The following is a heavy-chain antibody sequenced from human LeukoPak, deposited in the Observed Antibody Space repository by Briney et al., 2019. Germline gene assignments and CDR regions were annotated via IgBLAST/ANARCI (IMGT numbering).Heavy chain of an antibody. V-gene: IGHV3-21*01. CDR2: MSSGSSYI. CDR1: GFTFSTYA. Sequence: GGSLRLSCTASGFTFSTYAMTWVRQAPGKGLEWISSMSSGSSYIYYADLVRGRFTISRDNAKNSLYLEMNNLRAEDTAMYYCARDRPTGASRVFVVEWGQGTLVTVSS. D-gene: IGHD3-3*01. CDR3: ARDRPTGASRVFVVE. J-gene: IGHJ4*02.